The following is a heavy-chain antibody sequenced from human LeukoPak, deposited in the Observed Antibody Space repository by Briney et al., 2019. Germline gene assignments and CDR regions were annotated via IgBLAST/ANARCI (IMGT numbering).Heavy chain of an antibody. D-gene: IGHD3-10*01. CDR3: ARRGGFGEYDY. Sequence: GESLKISRKGSGYSFTSYWIAWVRQMPGKGLEWMGVIYPGDSDTRYSPSFQGQVTISADKSINTAYLQWSSLKASDTAIYYCARRGGFGEYDYWGQGTLVTVSS. V-gene: IGHV5-51*01. CDR1: GYSFTSYW. J-gene: IGHJ4*02. CDR2: IYPGDSDT.